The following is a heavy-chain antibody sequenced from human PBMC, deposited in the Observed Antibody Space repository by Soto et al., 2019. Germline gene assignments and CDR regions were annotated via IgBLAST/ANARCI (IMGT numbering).Heavy chain of an antibody. J-gene: IGHJ4*02. CDR1: GYTFTSYG. CDR2: ISAYNGNT. CDR3: AKDRRLNYFDY. V-gene: IGHV1-18*01. D-gene: IGHD2-8*01. Sequence: ASVKVSCKASGYTFTSYGISWVRQAPGQGLEWMGWISAYNGNTNYAQKLQGRFTMTTDTSTSTAYMEMRSLRSDDTAVYYCAKDRRLNYFDYWGQGTLVTVSS.